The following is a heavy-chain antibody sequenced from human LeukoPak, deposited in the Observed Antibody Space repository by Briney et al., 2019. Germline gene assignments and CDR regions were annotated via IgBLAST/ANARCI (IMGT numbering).Heavy chain of an antibody. CDR2: IRYDGSNE. J-gene: IGHJ4*02. Sequence: GGSLRLSCAAPGFTFSSYGMHWVRQAPGKGLEWVSFIRYDGSNEYYADSVKGRFTISRDNSKNTLYLEVISLAAEDTAAYYCAKDDAWLRFGEWSQGTLVTVSS. D-gene: IGHD5-12*01. CDR1: GFTFSSYG. CDR3: AKDDAWLRFGE. V-gene: IGHV3-30*02.